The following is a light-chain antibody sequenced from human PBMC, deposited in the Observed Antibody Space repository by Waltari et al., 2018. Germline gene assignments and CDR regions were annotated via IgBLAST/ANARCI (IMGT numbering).Light chain of an antibody. CDR3: QQYNEWPPLT. V-gene: IGKV3-15*01. Sequence: EIVMTQSPVTLSVSPGERATLSCWASQPVGSDLAWYQQKPGQPPRLRIYGASTRATDIPARFSGHGSGTEFTLTISGLQSEDFAVYYCQQYNEWPPLTFGGGTK. CDR1: QPVGSD. CDR2: GAS. J-gene: IGKJ4*01.